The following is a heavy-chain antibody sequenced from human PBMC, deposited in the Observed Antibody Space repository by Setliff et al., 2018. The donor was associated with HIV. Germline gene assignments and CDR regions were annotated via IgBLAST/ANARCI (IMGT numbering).Heavy chain of an antibody. J-gene: IGHJ4*02. CDR2: ISSSSTYI. D-gene: IGHD4-17*01. V-gene: IGHV3-21*04. CDR3: ARGGTLRY. CDR1: GFTFSSYR. Sequence: KPGGSLRLSCAASGFTFSSYRMNWVRQAPGKGLEWVSSISSSSTYIYYADSVKGRFTISRDNAKNSLYLQMSSLRAGDTAVYYCARGGTLRYWGQGTLVTVSS.